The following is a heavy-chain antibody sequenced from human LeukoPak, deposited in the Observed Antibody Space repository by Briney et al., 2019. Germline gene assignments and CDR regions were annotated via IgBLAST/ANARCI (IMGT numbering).Heavy chain of an antibody. D-gene: IGHD1-1*01. CDR3: AKRTRNPFDY. CDR1: GFTFSSYG. CDR2: IRYDVSNK. V-gene: IGHV3-30*02. Sequence: GGSLRLSCAAPGFTFSSYGMLWVRQAPGKGLEWVAVIRYDVSNKYYAASVKGRFTISRDNSKNTLYLQMNSLRAEDTAVYYCAKRTRNPFDYWGQGTLVTVSS. J-gene: IGHJ4*02.